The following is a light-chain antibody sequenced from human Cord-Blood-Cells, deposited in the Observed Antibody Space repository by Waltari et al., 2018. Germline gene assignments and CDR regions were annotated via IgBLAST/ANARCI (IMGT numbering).Light chain of an antibody. CDR1: SSDVGGYNY. CDR3: SPYAGSNNYV. J-gene: IGLJ1*01. Sequence: QSALTQPPSASGSPGQSVTISCTGTSSDVGGYNYVPWYQQHPGKAPKLMIYEVSKRPSGVPDRFSGSKSGNTASLTVSGLQAEDEADYYCSPYAGSNNYVFGTGTKVTVL. V-gene: IGLV2-8*01. CDR2: EVS.